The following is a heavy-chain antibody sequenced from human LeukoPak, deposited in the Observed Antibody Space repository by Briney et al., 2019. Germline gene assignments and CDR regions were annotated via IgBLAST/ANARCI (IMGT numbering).Heavy chain of an antibody. J-gene: IGHJ4*02. CDR1: GVSLSSYY. V-gene: IGHV4-59*01. CDR2: IYYSSTT. D-gene: IGHD6-13*01. Sequence: TETLSLTCPVSGVSLSSYYWCSLRQPPGKGLECIGYIYYSSTTNYYPSLKTRVTISVDTSKNQFSLQLSSVTAADTAVYYCARGVSIAAAHYGYWGQGTLVTVSS. CDR3: ARGVSIAAAHYGY.